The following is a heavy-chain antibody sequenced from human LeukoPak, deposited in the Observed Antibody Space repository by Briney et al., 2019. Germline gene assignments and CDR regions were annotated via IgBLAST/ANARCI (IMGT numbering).Heavy chain of an antibody. J-gene: IGHJ5*02. CDR1: GYSENFYG. CDR2: ISAQHGQT. CDR3: ARDNSVDDNAWWFDP. Sequence: GASVKVSCKTSGYSENFYGITWVRQVAGQGLEWMGWISAQHGQTEYAPNSQDRVTMTTDTYTNTAYMELRSLRSDDTAIYYCARDNSVDDNAWWFDPWGQGTLVTVSS. V-gene: IGHV1-18*01. D-gene: IGHD3-22*01.